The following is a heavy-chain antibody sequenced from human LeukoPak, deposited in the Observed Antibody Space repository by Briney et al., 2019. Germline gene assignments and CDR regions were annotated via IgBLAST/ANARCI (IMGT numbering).Heavy chain of an antibody. J-gene: IGHJ4*02. CDR2: ISSKSDYT. CDR3: AKHPRITMVRGVIFPDY. V-gene: IGHV3-23*01. D-gene: IGHD3-10*01. CDR1: GFTFSFYA. Sequence: PGGSLRLSCAASGFTFSFYAVSWVRQAPGKGLEWVSSISSKSDYTYYEDSVKGRFTVSRDNSKNTLYLQMNSLRAEDTAVYYCAKHPRITMVRGVIFPDYWGQGTLVTVSS.